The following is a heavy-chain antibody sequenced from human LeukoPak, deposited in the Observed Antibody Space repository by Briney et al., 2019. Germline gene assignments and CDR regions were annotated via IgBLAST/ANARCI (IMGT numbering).Heavy chain of an antibody. V-gene: IGHV4-59*01. CDR1: GGSISSYY. CDR2: IYYSRST. Sequence: PSETLSLTCTVSGGSISSYYWSWIRQPPGKGLEWIGYIYYSRSTNYNPSLKSRVSISVDTSKNQFSLRLSSVTAADTAVYYCSRTYSSSWEDYYYMDVWGKGTTVTVSS. D-gene: IGHD6-13*01. J-gene: IGHJ6*03. CDR3: SRTYSSSWEDYYYMDV.